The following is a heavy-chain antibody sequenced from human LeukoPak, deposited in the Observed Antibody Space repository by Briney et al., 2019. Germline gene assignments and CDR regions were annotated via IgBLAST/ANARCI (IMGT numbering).Heavy chain of an antibody. J-gene: IGHJ6*03. V-gene: IGHV3-20*04. D-gene: IGHD6-19*01. CDR1: GFTFDDYG. CDR3: ARDGHVSVAGNYYYYYMDV. CDR2: INWNGGST. Sequence: GGSLRLSCAASGFTFDDYGMSWVRQAPGKGLEWVSGINWNGGSTGYADSVKGRFTISRDNAKNSLYLQMNSLRAEDTALYYCARDGHVSVAGNYYYYYMDVWGEGTTVTVSS.